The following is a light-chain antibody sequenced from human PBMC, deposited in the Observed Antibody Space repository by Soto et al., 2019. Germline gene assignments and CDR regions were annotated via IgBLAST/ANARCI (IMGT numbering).Light chain of an antibody. Sequence: EIVLTQSPGTLSLSPGERATLSCRASQSVSSNYLAWYQQKPGQAPRLLIYDASNRDSGIPDRFSGSGSGTEFTLTISRLEPEDFAVYYCQQYGGSSRTFGQGTKVEIK. CDR1: QSVSSNY. J-gene: IGKJ1*01. CDR3: QQYGGSSRT. CDR2: DAS. V-gene: IGKV3-20*01.